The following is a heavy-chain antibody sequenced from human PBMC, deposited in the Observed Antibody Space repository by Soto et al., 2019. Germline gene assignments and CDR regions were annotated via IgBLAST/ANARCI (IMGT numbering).Heavy chain of an antibody. CDR1: GVTFDDYA. CDR2: ISWNSGTI. Sequence: EVQVVESGGDLVQPGRSLRLSCVVSGVTFDDYAMHWVRQAPGKGLEWVSGISWNSGTIAYADSVKGRFTIARDNAKNSLYLQLNSLRPEDTALYYCAKLAASDYFYNYPMDVWGQGTTVTVSS. CDR3: AKLAASDYFYNYPMDV. J-gene: IGHJ6*02. V-gene: IGHV3-9*01. D-gene: IGHD6-13*01.